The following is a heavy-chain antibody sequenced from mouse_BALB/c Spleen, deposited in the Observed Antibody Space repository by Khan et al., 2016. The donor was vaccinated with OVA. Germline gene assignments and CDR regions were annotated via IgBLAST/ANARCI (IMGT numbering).Heavy chain of an antibody. Sequence: QVQLQQAGAELVRPGSSVKISCKASGYAFNVYWMNWVKQRPGQGLEWIGQIYPGDGDIDYNGKFKGKATLTADESSNTSYIQLSSLTSEDSAVYFCTRSGWDGFDYWGLGTLVTVSA. D-gene: IGHD4-1*01. J-gene: IGHJ3*01. CDR2: IYPGDGDI. CDR3: TRSGWDGFDY. V-gene: IGHV1-80*01. CDR1: GYAFNVYW.